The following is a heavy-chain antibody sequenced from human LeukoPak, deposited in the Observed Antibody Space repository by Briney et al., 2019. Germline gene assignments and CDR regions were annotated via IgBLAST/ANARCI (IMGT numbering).Heavy chain of an antibody. V-gene: IGHV3-7*02. CDR3: ARGNGEAFDI. J-gene: IGHJ3*02. CDR2: IKPDGSQK. D-gene: IGHD3-10*01. CDR1: GFTFSTYW. Sequence: AGGSLRLSCAASGFTFSTYWMTWVRQAPGKGLEWVGNIKPDGSQKYYVDSVKGRFTISRDNVKNSMYLQMNSLRAEDTAVYYCARGNGEAFDIWGQGTMVTVSS.